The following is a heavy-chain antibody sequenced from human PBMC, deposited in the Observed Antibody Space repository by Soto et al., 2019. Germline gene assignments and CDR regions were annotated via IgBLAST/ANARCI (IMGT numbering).Heavy chain of an antibody. D-gene: IGHD3-16*01. CDR1: GGSMSPYY. V-gene: IGHV4-59*08. CDR2: IYYRGNT. CDR3: ARHSNKIGAFDCYNGMDV. J-gene: IGHJ6*02. Sequence: QLQVKESGPGLVKPSETLSLTCSVFGGSMSPYYWSWIRQSPGKGLEWFANIYYRGNTNYNPSLKSCVPISIDTSKNQFDLTLNSLTAADAAESYCARHSNKIGAFDCYNGMDVWGQWPTATVSS.